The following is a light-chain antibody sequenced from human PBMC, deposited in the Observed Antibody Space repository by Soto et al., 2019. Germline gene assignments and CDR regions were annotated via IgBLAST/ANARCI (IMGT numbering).Light chain of an antibody. Sequence: DIQMTQSPSTLAASVGDRVTITCRASQSISSWLSWYQQKPGKAPKLLIYKASSLESGVQSRFSGSGSGTEFTLTISRLPPDDFATYSCQQYNSYSPYTFGQGTKLEIK. V-gene: IGKV1-5*03. CDR1: QSISSW. J-gene: IGKJ2*01. CDR2: KAS. CDR3: QQYNSYSPYT.